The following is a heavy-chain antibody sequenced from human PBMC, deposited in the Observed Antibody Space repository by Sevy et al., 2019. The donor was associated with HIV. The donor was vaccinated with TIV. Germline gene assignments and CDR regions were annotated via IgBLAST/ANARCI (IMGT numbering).Heavy chain of an antibody. J-gene: IGHJ4*02. D-gene: IGHD6-19*01. CDR2: ISWDGGST. Sequence: GGSLRLSCAASGFTFDDYAMHWVRQAPGKGLEWVSLISWDGGSTYYADSVKGRFTISRDNSKNSLYLQMNSLRAEDTALYYCAKDTAVAGTDYFDYWGQGTLVTVSS. V-gene: IGHV3-43D*03. CDR1: GFTFDDYA. CDR3: AKDTAVAGTDYFDY.